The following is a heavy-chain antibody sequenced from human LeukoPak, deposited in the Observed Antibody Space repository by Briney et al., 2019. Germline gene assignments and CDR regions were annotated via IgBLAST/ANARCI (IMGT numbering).Heavy chain of an antibody. D-gene: IGHD3-10*01. CDR2: IYYSGST. V-gene: IGHV4-30-4*08. CDR1: GGSISSGDYY. Sequence: SETLSLTCTVSGGSISSGDYYWSWIRQPPGKGLEWIGYIYYSGSTYYNPSLESRVTISVDTSKNQFSLKLSSVTAADTAVYYCARAPTTMVRYLPRAFDYWGQGTLVTVSS. J-gene: IGHJ4*02. CDR3: ARAPTTMVRYLPRAFDY.